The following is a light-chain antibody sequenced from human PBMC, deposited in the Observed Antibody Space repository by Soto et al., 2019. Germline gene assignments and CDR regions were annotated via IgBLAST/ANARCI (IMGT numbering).Light chain of an antibody. CDR2: RNN. CDR3: AAWDDSLSAVV. V-gene: IGLV1-47*01. CDR1: SSKIGSNY. J-gene: IGLJ2*01. Sequence: SVLTQPPSASGTPGQRVTISFSGSSSKIGSNYVYWYQQLPGTAPKLLIYRNNQRPSGVPDRFPGSKSGTSASLAISGLRSEDEADYYCAAWDDSLSAVVFGGGTKVTVL.